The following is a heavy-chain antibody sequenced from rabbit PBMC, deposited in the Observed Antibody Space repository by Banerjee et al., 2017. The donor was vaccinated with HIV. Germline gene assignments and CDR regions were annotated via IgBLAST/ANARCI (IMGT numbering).Heavy chain of an antibody. J-gene: IGHJ4*01. CDR1: GFDFSVNA. CDR3: ARDVWTGYYMDL. V-gene: IGHV1S40*01. CDR2: IYTGSGGT. D-gene: IGHD1-1*01. Sequence: QSLEESGGDLVKPEGSLTLTCTASGFDFSVNAMCWVRQAPGKGLEWIGCIYTGSGGTYYASWAKGRFTISKTSSTTVTLQMTSLTAADTATYFCARDVWTGYYMDLWGPGTLVTVS.